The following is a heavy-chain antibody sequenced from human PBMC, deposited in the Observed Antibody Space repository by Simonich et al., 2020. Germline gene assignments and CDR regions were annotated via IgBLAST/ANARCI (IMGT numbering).Heavy chain of an antibody. D-gene: IGHD6-13*01. CDR3: ARVGYSNYYYYGMDV. Sequence: QVQLQESGPGLVKPSETLSLTCAVSGYSISSGYYWGWIRQPPGKGLEWIGSIYHSGRTYYNPSLKSRVTISVDTSKHQFSLKLSSVTAADTAVYYCARVGYSNYYYYGMDVWGQGTTVTVSS. J-gene: IGHJ6*02. CDR2: IYHSGRT. V-gene: IGHV4-38-2*01. CDR1: GYSISSGYY.